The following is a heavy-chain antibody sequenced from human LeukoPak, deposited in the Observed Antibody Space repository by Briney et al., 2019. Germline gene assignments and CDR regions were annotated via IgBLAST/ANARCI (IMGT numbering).Heavy chain of an antibody. Sequence: SETLSLTCAVSGGPISRSTYYWGWIRQPPGKGLEWIGSIYYSGSTYYNPSLKSRVTISVDTSKNQFSLKLSSVTAADTAVYYCASIAAAGNEWGQGTLVTVSP. CDR3: ASIAAAGNE. V-gene: IGHV4-39*01. D-gene: IGHD6-13*01. J-gene: IGHJ4*02. CDR2: IYYSGST. CDR1: GGPISRSTYY.